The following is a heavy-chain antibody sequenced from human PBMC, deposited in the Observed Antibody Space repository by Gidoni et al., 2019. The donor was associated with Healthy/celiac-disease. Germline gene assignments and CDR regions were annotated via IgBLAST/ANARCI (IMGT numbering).Heavy chain of an antibody. Sequence: EVQLVESGGGLVQPGGSLKLSCAASGFTFSGSAMQWVRQASGKGLEWVGRIRSKANSYATAYAASVKGRFTISRDDSKNTAYLQMNSLTTEDTAVYYCTRSDSGYSAYWGQGTLVTVSS. CDR1: GFTFSGSA. CDR2: IRSKANSYAT. V-gene: IGHV3-73*01. J-gene: IGHJ4*02. CDR3: TRSDSGYSAY. D-gene: IGHD5-12*01.